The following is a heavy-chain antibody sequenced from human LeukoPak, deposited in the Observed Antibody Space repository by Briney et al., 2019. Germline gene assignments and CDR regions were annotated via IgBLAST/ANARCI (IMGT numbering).Heavy chain of an antibody. D-gene: IGHD6-19*01. CDR2: VSGSGGST. J-gene: IGHJ4*02. V-gene: IGHV3-23*01. CDR1: EFTFSNYA. Sequence: GGPLRLSCAASEFTFSNYALSWVRQAPGEGLKWVSGVSGSGGSTFYADSVKGRFTISRDNSKNTLYLQMNSLRAEDTAVYYCARSYSSGWYALDYWGQGTLVTVSS. CDR3: ARSYSSGWYALDY.